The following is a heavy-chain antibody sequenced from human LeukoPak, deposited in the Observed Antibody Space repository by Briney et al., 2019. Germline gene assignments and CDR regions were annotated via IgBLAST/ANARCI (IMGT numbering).Heavy chain of an antibody. V-gene: IGHV3-23*01. CDR2: ISGGGGTT. Sequence: GTSLRLSCAASGFTFSSYAMNWVRQAPGKGLEWVSAISGGGGTTYYADSVKGRFTISRDNSKNTLFLQMNSLRAEDTAVYYCAKDREGLSSGYDLEYFDYWGQGTRVTVSS. D-gene: IGHD5-12*01. J-gene: IGHJ4*02. CDR3: AKDREGLSSGYDLEYFDY. CDR1: GFTFSSYA.